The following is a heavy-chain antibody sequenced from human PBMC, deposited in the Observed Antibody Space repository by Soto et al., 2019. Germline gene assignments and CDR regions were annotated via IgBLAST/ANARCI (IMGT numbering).Heavy chain of an antibody. V-gene: IGHV3-30*03. D-gene: IGHD6-19*01. Sequence: HPGGSLRLSCAASGFTFTTYGMHWVRQAPGKGLEWVAVISYDGTNKFYEDSVDGRFTISRGNSKNTLFLQMNSLRPEDTAVYYCARGTPYTTGWYYFDFWGQGTLVTVSS. CDR2: ISYDGTNK. CDR3: ARGTPYTTGWYYFDF. J-gene: IGHJ4*02. CDR1: GFTFTTYG.